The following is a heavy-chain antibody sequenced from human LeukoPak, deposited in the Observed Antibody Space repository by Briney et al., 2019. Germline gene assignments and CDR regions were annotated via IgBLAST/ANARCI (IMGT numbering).Heavy chain of an antibody. CDR2: IYYSGST. Sequence: SQTLSLTCTVSGASISSGGYYWSWLRQHPGKGLEWIGYIYYSGSTYYNPSLKSRVTISVDTSKNQFSLKLSSVTAADTAVYYCARDPSSSSYGMDVWGQGTTVTVS. CDR3: ARDPSSSSYGMDV. D-gene: IGHD2-2*01. J-gene: IGHJ6*02. V-gene: IGHV4-31*03. CDR1: GASISSGGYY.